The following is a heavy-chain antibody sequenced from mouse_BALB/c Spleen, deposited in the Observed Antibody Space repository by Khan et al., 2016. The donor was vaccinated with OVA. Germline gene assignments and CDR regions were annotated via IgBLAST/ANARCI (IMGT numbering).Heavy chain of an antibody. CDR3: ARGNYYGYYFDY. J-gene: IGHJ2*01. D-gene: IGHD1-1*01. CDR2: ISYSGVT. V-gene: IGHV3-2*02. CDR1: GYSITSGYA. Sequence: EVQLHESGPGLVKPSQSLSLTCTVTGYSITSGYAWNWIRQFPGNKLEWMGYISYSGVTSYTPSLKSQISITRDTSKNQFFLQLNSVTTEDTATYYCARGNYYGYYFDYWGQGTTLTVSS.